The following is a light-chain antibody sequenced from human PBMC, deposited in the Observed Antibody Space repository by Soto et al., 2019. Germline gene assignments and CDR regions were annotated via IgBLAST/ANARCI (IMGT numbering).Light chain of an antibody. J-gene: IGKJ2*01. Sequence: EIVLTQSPDTLSLSPGERATLSCRASQSVSNYLMWYQQKPGQAPRLLIYDASKRATGIPARFSGSGSGTDFTLTISSLEPEDFAVYYCQLYTDSPPSYTFGQGTKLEIK. V-gene: IGKV3-11*01. CDR1: QSVSNY. CDR3: QLYTDSPPSYT. CDR2: DAS.